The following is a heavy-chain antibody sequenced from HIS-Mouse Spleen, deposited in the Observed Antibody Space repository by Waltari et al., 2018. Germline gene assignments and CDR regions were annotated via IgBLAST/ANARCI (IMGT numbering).Heavy chain of an antibody. Sequence: QVQLQQWGAGLLKPSETLSLTCAVYGGSFSGYYWSWIRQPPGKGLEWIGEINHSGSTNHKPSLKSRVTISVDTSKNQFSLKLSSVTAADTAVYYCARVRTGDPSYWYFDLWGRGTLVTVSS. V-gene: IGHV4-34*01. D-gene: IGHD7-27*01. CDR3: ARVRTGDPSYWYFDL. CDR2: INHSGST. J-gene: IGHJ2*01. CDR1: GGSFSGYY.